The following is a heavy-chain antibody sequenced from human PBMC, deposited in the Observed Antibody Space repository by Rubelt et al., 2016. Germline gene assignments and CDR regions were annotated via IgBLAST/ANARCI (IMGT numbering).Heavy chain of an antibody. CDR2: INRSGST. D-gene: IGHD1-26*01. V-gene: IGHV4-34*01. CDR3: ARSPLGGIHAFDI. Sequence: GAGLLKPSETLSLTCAVYGGSFSGYYWSWIRQPPGKGLEWIGEINRSGSTNYNPSLKSRVTISVDTPKNQFSLKLSSVTAADTAVYYCARSPLGGIHAFDIWGQGTMVTVSS. J-gene: IGHJ3*02. CDR1: GGSFSGYY.